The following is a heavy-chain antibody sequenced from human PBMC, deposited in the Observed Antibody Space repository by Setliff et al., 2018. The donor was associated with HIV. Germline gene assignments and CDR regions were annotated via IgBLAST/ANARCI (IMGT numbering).Heavy chain of an antibody. V-gene: IGHV4-59*01. Sequence: PSETLSLTCTVSGVSISNYFWSWIRQPPGKGLEWIAYIYYTGSTNYNPSLKSRVTISLDTSKNQFSLNVNSVTAADTAVYYCARTPSRGGFDYWGQGTLVTVSS. D-gene: IGHD3-16*01. CDR2: IYYTGST. CDR1: GVSISNYF. J-gene: IGHJ4*02. CDR3: ARTPSRGGFDY.